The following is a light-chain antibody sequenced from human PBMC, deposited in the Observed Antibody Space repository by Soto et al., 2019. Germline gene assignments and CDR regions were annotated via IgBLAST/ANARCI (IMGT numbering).Light chain of an antibody. V-gene: IGLV2-14*03. CDR2: DVS. CDR3: SSYTAITTTGV. CDR1: SSDVGSYNY. J-gene: IGLJ2*01. Sequence: QSALTQPASVSGSPGQSITISCTGTSSDVGSYNYVSWYQQHPGKAPQLMIYDVSSRPSGVSHRFSGSKSGNTASLTISGLQTEDESYYFCSSYTAITTTGVFGGGTKVTVL.